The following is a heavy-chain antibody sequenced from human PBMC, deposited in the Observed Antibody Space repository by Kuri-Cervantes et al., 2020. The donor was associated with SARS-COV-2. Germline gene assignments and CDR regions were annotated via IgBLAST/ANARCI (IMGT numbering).Heavy chain of an antibody. D-gene: IGHD2-2*01. CDR3: ARELVVPAATGYYYYGMDV. V-gene: IGHV4-30-2*01. J-gene: IGHJ6*02. Sequence: SETLSLTCTVSGGSVSSGSYYWSWIRQPPGKGLEWIGYIYHSGSTYYNPSLKSRVTISVDRSKNQFSLKLSSVTAADTAVYYCARELVVPAATGYYYYGMDVWGQGTTVTVSS. CDR2: IYHSGST. CDR1: GGSVSSGSYY.